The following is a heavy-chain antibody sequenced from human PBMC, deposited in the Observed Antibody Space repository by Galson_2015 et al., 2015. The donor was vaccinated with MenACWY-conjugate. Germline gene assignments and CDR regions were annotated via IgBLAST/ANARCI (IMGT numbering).Heavy chain of an antibody. Sequence: SLRLSCAASGFTFSSYWMHWVRQAPGKELAWVSRINSDGSIGTYADSVKGRFTISRDSAKNTLYLQMDSLRADDTAVYYCTRVGGYDRPGGDYWGQGTLVTVSS. CDR3: TRVGGYDRPGGDY. D-gene: IGHD5-12*01. CDR1: GFTFSSYW. CDR2: INSDGSIG. V-gene: IGHV3-74*01. J-gene: IGHJ4*02.